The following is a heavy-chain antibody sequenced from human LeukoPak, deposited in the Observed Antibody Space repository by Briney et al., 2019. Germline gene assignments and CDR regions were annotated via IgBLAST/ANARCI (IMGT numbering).Heavy chain of an antibody. J-gene: IGHJ6*02. Sequence: GGSLRLSCAASGFTFSSYDMHWVRQATGKGLEWVSAIGTAGDTYYPGSVKGRFTISRENAKNSLYLQMNSLRAGDTAVYYCARMKVIGGSGSWYYYYGMDVWGQGTTVTVSS. CDR1: GFTFSSYD. CDR3: ARMKVIGGSGSWYYYYGMDV. V-gene: IGHV3-13*01. CDR2: IGTAGDT. D-gene: IGHD3-10*01.